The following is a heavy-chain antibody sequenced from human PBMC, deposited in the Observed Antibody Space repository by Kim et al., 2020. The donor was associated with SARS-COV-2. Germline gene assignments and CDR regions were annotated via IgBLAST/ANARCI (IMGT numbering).Heavy chain of an antibody. J-gene: IGHJ4*02. D-gene: IGHD3-3*01. Sequence: GGSLRLSCAASGFTFSNYAMSWVRQAPGKGLEWVSAISDSGGSTYYADSVKGRFTISRDNSKNTLYLQMNSLRAEDTAVYYCAKDPGTVDDFWSGAITGGQGTLVTVSS. CDR3: AKDPGTVDDFWSGAIT. V-gene: IGHV3-23*01. CDR2: ISDSGGST. CDR1: GFTFSNYA.